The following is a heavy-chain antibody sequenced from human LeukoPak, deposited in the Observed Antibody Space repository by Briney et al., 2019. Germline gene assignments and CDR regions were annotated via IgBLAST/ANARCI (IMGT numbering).Heavy chain of an antibody. CDR2: IFSNDEK. J-gene: IGHJ4*02. Sequence: SGPTLVNPTQTLTLTCTFSGFSLSTSGVGVGWIRQPPGKALEWLAHIFSNDEKSYSTSLKSRLTISKDTSKSQVVLTMTNMDPVDTATYYCARIRVTIFGVYYFDYWGQGTLVTVSS. CDR1: GFSLSTSGVG. D-gene: IGHD3-3*01. V-gene: IGHV2-26*01. CDR3: ARIRVTIFGVYYFDY.